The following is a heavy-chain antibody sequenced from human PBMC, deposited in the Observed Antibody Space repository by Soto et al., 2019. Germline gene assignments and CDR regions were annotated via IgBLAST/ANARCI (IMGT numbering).Heavy chain of an antibody. CDR2: IIPIFGTA. CDR3: ARTYDSSGFPFQH. J-gene: IGHJ1*01. CDR1: GGTFSSYA. Sequence: GAPVKGSCKASGGTFSSYAISWGRQAPGQGLEWMGGIIPIFGTANYAQKFQGRVTITADKSTSTAYMELSSLRSEDTAVYYCARTYDSSGFPFQHWGQGTLVTVSS. V-gene: IGHV1-69*06. D-gene: IGHD3-22*01.